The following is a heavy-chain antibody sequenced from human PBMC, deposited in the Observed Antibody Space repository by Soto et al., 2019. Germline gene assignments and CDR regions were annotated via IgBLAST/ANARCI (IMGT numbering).Heavy chain of an antibody. CDR2: ILHDGNNK. CDR1: GFTFSNYI. J-gene: IGHJ4*02. V-gene: IGHV3-30*14. D-gene: IGHD6-13*01. CDR3: AHRRWSSSWSFDY. Sequence: GGSLRLSCAASGFTFSNYIMHWVRQAPGKGLEWVAIILHDGNNKYYADSVKGRFTISRDNSKNQVVLTMTNMDPVDTATYYCAHRRWSSSWSFDYWGQGTLVTVSS.